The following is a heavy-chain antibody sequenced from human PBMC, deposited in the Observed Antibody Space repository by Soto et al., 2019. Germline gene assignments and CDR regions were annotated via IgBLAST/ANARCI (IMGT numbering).Heavy chain of an antibody. Sequence: PGGSLRLSCAASGFTFDDYGMSWVRQAPGKELEWVAGINWNGGSRGYADSVKGRFTISRDNAKNSLYLQMNSLRAEDTALYHCARDTGYCSGGICYYWFDPWGQGTLVTVSS. CDR2: INWNGGSR. J-gene: IGHJ5*02. V-gene: IGHV3-20*01. CDR3: ARDTGYCSGGICYYWFDP. CDR1: GFTFDDYG. D-gene: IGHD2-15*01.